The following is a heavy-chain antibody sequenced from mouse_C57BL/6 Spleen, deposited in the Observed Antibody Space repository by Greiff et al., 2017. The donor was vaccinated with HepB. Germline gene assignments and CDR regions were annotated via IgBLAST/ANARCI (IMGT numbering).Heavy chain of an antibody. CDR1: GYSITSGYY. D-gene: IGHD2-1*01. Sequence: EVKLVESGPGLVKPSQSLSLTCSVTGYSITSGYYWNWIRQFPGNKLEWMGYISYDGSNNYNPSLKNRISITRDTSKNQFFLKLNSVTTEDTATYYCAKAFYGNFYFDVWGTGTTVTVSS. V-gene: IGHV3-6*01. CDR3: AKAFYGNFYFDV. J-gene: IGHJ1*03. CDR2: ISYDGSN.